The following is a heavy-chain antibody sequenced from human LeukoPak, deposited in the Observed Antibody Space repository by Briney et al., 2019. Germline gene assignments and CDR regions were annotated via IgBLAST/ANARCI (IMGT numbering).Heavy chain of an antibody. CDR2: IYYSGST. J-gene: IGHJ4*02. D-gene: IGHD1-26*01. CDR3: ARGQWELGGYFDY. CDR1: GGSISSYY. V-gene: IGHV4-59*01. Sequence: SETLSLTRTVSGGSISSYYWSWIRQPPGKGLEWIGYIYYSGSTNYNPSLKSRVTISVDTSKNQFSLKLSSVTAADTAVYYCARGQWELGGYFDYWGQGTLVTVSS.